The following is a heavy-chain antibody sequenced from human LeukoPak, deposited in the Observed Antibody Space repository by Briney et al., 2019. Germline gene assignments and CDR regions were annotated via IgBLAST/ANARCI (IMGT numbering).Heavy chain of an antibody. V-gene: IGHV3-23*01. CDR1: GFTITGHT. D-gene: IGHD3-3*01. Sequence: GGSLRLSCAASGFTITGHTMTWVRQAPGKGLEWVSIIGGRDDRTYYADSVKGRFTISRDNSKNILYLQMNSLRAEDTAVYYCTKDPIPLYDFWIGYKGARGPLVTSS. CDR2: IGGRDDRT. J-gene: IGHJ4*02. CDR3: TKDPIPLYDFWIGYK.